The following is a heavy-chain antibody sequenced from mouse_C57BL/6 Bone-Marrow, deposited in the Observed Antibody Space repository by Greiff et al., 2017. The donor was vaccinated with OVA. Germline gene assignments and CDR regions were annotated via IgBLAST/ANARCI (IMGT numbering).Heavy chain of an antibody. CDR1: GFNIKNTY. Sequence: EVQLQQSVAELVRPGASVKLSCTASGFNIKNTYMHWVKQRPEQGLEWIGRIDPANGNTKYAPKFQGKAPITADTSSNTAYLQLSSLTSADTAIYYCARSMITTVVAHWYFDVWGTGPTVTVSS. J-gene: IGHJ1*03. D-gene: IGHD1-1*01. CDR2: IDPANGNT. V-gene: IGHV14-3*01. CDR3: ARSMITTVVAHWYFDV.